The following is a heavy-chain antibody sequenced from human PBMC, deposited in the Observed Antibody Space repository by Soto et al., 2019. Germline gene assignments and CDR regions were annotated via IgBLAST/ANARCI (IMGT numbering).Heavy chain of an antibody. CDR2: ISAYNGET. CDR1: GYTFTSSG. D-gene: IGHD1-26*01. J-gene: IGHJ4*02. Sequence: QVQLVQSGAEVKKPGASVKVSCKASGYTFTSSGFSWVRQAPGQGLEWMAWISAYNGETHYAQQFQGRVTMTTDTSTSTSYMELRSLMSDDTAVYYCARDSGSYMYVSDWGQGTLVTVSS. CDR3: ARDSGSYMYVSD. V-gene: IGHV1-18*01.